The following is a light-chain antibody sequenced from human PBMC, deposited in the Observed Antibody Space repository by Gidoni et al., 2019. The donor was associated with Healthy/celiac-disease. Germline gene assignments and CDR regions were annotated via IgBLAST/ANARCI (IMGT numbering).Light chain of an antibody. CDR1: QSVSSSD. J-gene: IGKJ1*01. CDR3: QQYGSSSWT. CDR2: GAS. V-gene: IGKV3-20*01. Sequence: ELVLPQSTGNLPLSPGERATLSCRASQSVSSSDLAWYQQKPGQAPRLLIYGASSTATGIPDRFSGSGSGTDFTLTISRLEPEDFAVYYCQQYGSSSWTVGQGTKVEIK.